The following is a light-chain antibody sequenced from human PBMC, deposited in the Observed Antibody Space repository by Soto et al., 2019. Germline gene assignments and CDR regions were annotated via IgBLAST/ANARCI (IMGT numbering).Light chain of an antibody. V-gene: IGKV3-11*01. CDR2: DVS. J-gene: IGKJ3*01. CDR3: QQRSLGT. Sequence: IVLTQSPATLSLSPGERATLSCRASQSVSGYLAWYQQKPGQAPRLLIYDVSSRATGIPARFSGSGSGTAFTLTIRGLEPEDVAVYYSQQRSLGTFGPGTKVDIQ. CDR1: QSVSGY.